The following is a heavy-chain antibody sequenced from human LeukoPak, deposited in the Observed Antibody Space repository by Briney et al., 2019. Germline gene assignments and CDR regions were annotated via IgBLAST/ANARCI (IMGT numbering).Heavy chain of an antibody. CDR2: INSDGSWT. Sequence: PSGGSLRLSCAASGNYWMHWVRQAPGKGLVWVSHINSDGSWTSYADSVKGRFTISKDNAKNTVYLQMNSLRAEDTAVYYCVSFCETYWGRGTLVTVSS. J-gene: IGHJ4*02. V-gene: IGHV3-74*01. D-gene: IGHD2/OR15-2a*01. CDR3: VSFCETY. CDR1: GNYW.